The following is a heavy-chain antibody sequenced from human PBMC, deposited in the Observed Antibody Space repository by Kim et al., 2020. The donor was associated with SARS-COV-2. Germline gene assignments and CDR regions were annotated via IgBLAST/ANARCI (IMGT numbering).Heavy chain of an antibody. Sequence: SLKSRVTISVETSKNQFSLKLSSVTAADTAVYYCARDLRVVPAAYNWFDPWGQGTLVTVSS. V-gene: IGHV4-30-2*04. CDR3: ARDLRVVPAAYNWFDP. D-gene: IGHD2-2*01. J-gene: IGHJ5*02.